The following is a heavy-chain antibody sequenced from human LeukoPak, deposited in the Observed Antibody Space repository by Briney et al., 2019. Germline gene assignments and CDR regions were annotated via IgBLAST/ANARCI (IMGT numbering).Heavy chain of an antibody. Sequence: PGASVKVSCKASGGTFSSYAISWVRQAPGQGLEWMGGIIPIFGTANYAQKFQGRVTITTDESTSTAYMELSSLRSEDTAVYYCASLGLWPQTYYYYMDVWGKGTTVTVSS. D-gene: IGHD5-18*01. V-gene: IGHV1-69*05. CDR1: GGTFSSYA. CDR3: ASLGLWPQTYYYYMDV. CDR2: IIPIFGTA. J-gene: IGHJ6*03.